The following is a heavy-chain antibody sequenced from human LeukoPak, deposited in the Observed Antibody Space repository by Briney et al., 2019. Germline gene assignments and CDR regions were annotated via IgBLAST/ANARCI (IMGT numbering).Heavy chain of an antibody. CDR2: INWNGGST. Sequence: GGSLRLSCAASGFTFDDYGMSWVRQAPGKGLEWVSGINWNGGSTGYADSVKGRFTNSRDNAKNSLYLQMNSLRAEDTALYYCARSPGATTPIYFDYWGQGTLVIVSS. CDR3: ARSPGATTPIYFDY. D-gene: IGHD1-26*01. J-gene: IGHJ4*02. CDR1: GFTFDDYG. V-gene: IGHV3-20*04.